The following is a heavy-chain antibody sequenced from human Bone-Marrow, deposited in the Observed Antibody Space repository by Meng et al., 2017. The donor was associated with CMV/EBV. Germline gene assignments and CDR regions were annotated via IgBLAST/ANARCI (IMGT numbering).Heavy chain of an antibody. J-gene: IGHJ6*02. CDR2: LSTYNSAT. Sequence: ASVKVSCKASDYTFTKYGITWMRQAPGQGLEWMGWLSTYNSATKYAQKVQGRVTITRNTSISTAYMELSSLRSEDTAVYYCARGIVPAASVWGQGTTVTVSS. V-gene: IGHV1-8*03. D-gene: IGHD2-2*01. CDR1: DYTFTKYG. CDR3: ARGIVPAASV.